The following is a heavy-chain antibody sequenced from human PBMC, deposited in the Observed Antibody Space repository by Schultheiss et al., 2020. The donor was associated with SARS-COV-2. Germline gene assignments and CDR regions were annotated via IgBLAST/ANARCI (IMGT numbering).Heavy chain of an antibody. CDR3: ARDGYCSGGSCLKGAFDI. V-gene: IGHV4-34*11. Sequence: SETLSLTCEVYGGSLSNYYWSWIRQSPGKGLEWIGSIYYSGSTNYNPSLKSRVTMSVDTSKNQFSLKLSSVTAADTAVYYCARDGYCSGGSCLKGAFDIWGQGTMVTVSS. CDR2: IYYSGST. J-gene: IGHJ3*02. D-gene: IGHD2-15*01. CDR1: GGSLSNYY.